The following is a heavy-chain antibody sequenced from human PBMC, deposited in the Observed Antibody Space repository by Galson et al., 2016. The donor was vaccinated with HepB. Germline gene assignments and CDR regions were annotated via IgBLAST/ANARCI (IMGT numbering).Heavy chain of an antibody. CDR3: ARVSGLDYDNLTRFYYALDV. D-gene: IGHD3-9*01. CDR2: IIPIFGTT. V-gene: IGHV1-69*13. J-gene: IGHJ6*02. CDR1: GGTFSSHA. Sequence: SVKVSCKASGGTFSSHAITWVRQAPGQGLDWMGGIIPIFGTTNYAQKFQGRVTITADESTRTACMELSSLRSEDTAVYYCARVSGLDYDNLTRFYYALDVWGQGTTVTVSS.